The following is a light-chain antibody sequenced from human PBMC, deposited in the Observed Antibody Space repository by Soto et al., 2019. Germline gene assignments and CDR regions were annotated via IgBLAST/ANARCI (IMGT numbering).Light chain of an antibody. V-gene: IGKV1-12*01. CDR2: AAS. CDR3: QQANSFPFT. Sequence: DIQMTQSPSSVSASVGDRVTITRRASQDVSIWLAWYQQKPGKAPKLLIYAASILQSGVPSRFSGSASGSDFTLTISSLQPEDFATYFCQQANSFPFTFGPGTKVDIK. J-gene: IGKJ3*01. CDR1: QDVSIW.